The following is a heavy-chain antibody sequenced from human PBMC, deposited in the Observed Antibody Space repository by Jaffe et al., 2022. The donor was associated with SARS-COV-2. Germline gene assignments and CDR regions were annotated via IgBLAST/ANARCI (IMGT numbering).Heavy chain of an antibody. V-gene: IGHV3-66*02. CDR1: GFTVSSNY. J-gene: IGHJ3*02. CDR2: IYSGGST. Sequence: EVQLVESGGGLVQPGGSLRLSCAASGFTVSSNYMSWVRQAPGKGLEWVSVIYSGGSTYYADSVKGRFTISRDNSKNTLYLQMNSLRAEDTAVYYCARDTVAAAAGDDAFDIWGQGTMVTVSS. D-gene: IGHD6-13*01. CDR3: ARDTVAAAAGDDAFDI.